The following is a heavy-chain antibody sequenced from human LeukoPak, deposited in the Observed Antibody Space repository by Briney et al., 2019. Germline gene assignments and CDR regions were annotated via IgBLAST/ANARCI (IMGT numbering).Heavy chain of an antibody. CDR1: DGSVTNYD. CDR3: ARGYGDFRVEGRYFHS. D-gene: IGHD4-17*01. V-gene: IGHV4-59*02. J-gene: IGHJ4*02. Sequence: SETLSLTCTVSDGSVTNYDWSWVRQPPGKGLEFIGHVHYSGTADYNPSLKSRVTISIDTSKKHFFLKLKSVTAADTAVYYCARGYGDFRVEGRYFHSWGQGTLVTVSS. CDR2: VHYSGTA.